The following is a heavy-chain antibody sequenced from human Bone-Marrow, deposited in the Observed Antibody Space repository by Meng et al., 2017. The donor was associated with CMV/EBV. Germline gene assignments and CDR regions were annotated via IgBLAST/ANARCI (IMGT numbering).Heavy chain of an antibody. Sequence: GGSLRLSCKGSGYSFTSYWIGWVRQMPGKGLEWMGIIDPVDSDTRYSPSFQGQVTISADKSISTAYLQWSSLKASDTAMYCCARQSVYCSSTSCYNYWGQGTLVTVSS. CDR2: IDPVDSDT. J-gene: IGHJ4*02. CDR1: GYSFTSYW. CDR3: ARQSVYCSSTSCYNY. V-gene: IGHV5-51*01. D-gene: IGHD2-2*02.